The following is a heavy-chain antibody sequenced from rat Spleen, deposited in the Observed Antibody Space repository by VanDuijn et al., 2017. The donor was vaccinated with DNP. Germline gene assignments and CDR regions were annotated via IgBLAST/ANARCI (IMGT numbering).Heavy chain of an antibody. CDR2: INSAGST. CDR3: ARWNIGTSTLDY. D-gene: IGHD1-5*01. V-gene: IGHV3-3*01. J-gene: IGHJ2*01. CDR1: GYSITSGYR. Sequence: EVQLQESGPGPVKPSQSLSLTCSVTGYSITSGYRWNWIRKFPGNKLEWMGYINSAGSTNYNPSLKSRISITRDTSKNQFFLQLSSVTTEDTATYYCARWNIGTSTLDYWGQGVMVTVSS.